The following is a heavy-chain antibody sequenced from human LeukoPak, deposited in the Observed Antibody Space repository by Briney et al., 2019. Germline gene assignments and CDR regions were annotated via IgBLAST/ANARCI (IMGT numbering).Heavy chain of an antibody. CDR1: GFTFSSYG. CDR2: IWYDGSNK. CDR3: GGRYGSRPLDAFDI. V-gene: IGHV3-33*01. D-gene: IGHD6-13*01. J-gene: IGHJ3*02. Sequence: GRSLRLSCAASGFTFSSYGMHWVRQAPGKGLEWVAVIWYDGSNKYYADSVKGRFTISRDNSKNTLYLQMNSLRAEYTAVYYCGGRYGSRPLDAFDIWGKGQWSPSLQ.